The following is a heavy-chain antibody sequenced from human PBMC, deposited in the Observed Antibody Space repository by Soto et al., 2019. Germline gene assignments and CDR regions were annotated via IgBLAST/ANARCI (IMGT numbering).Heavy chain of an antibody. CDR1: GYTFTSYG. CDR3: ARPYYDFWSGSLDP. D-gene: IGHD3-3*01. CDR2: ISAYNGNT. V-gene: IGHV1-18*01. Sequence: GASVKVSCKASGYTFTSYGISWVRQAPGQGLEWMGWISAYNGNTNYAQKLQGRVTMTTDTSTSTAYMELRSLRSDDTAVYYCARPYYDFWSGSLDPWGQGTLVTVSS. J-gene: IGHJ5*02.